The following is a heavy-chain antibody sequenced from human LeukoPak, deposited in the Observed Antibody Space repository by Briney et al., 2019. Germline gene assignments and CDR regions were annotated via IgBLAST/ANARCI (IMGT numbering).Heavy chain of an antibody. Sequence: GGSLRLSCAASGSTFSSYGMHWVRQAPGKGLEWVAFIRYDGSNKYYADSVKGRFTISRDNSKNTLYLQMNSLRAEDTAVYYCAKDYFDWLLPGDAFDIWGQGTMVTVSS. V-gene: IGHV3-30*02. D-gene: IGHD3-9*01. J-gene: IGHJ3*02. CDR3: AKDYFDWLLPGDAFDI. CDR1: GSTFSSYG. CDR2: IRYDGSNK.